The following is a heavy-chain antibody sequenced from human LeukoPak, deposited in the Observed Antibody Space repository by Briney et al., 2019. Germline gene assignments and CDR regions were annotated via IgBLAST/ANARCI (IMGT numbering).Heavy chain of an antibody. Sequence: GASVKVSYKASGYTFTSYGISWVRQAPGQGLEWMGWISAYNGNTNYAQKLQGRVTMTTDTSTSTAYMELRSLRSDDTAVYYCARDRPYSSSWYTSEYYFDYWGQGTLVTVSS. D-gene: IGHD6-13*01. V-gene: IGHV1-18*01. CDR1: GYTFTSYG. J-gene: IGHJ4*02. CDR3: ARDRPYSSSWYTSEYYFDY. CDR2: ISAYNGNT.